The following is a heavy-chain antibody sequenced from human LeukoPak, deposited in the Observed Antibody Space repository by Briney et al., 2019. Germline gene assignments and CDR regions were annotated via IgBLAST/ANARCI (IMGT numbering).Heavy chain of an antibody. CDR3: ARCRYYYDSSGQLDY. CDR1: GFTFSSYA. J-gene: IGHJ4*02. V-gene: IGHV3-30*04. Sequence: PGGSLRLSCAASGFTFSSYAMHWVRQAPGKGLEWVAVISYDGSNKYYADPVKGRFTISRDNSKNTLYLQMNSLRAEDTAVYYCARCRYYYDSSGQLDYWGQGTLVTVSS. D-gene: IGHD3-22*01. CDR2: ISYDGSNK.